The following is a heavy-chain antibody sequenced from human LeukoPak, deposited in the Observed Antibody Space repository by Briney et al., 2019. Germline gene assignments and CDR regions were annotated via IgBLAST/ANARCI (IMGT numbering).Heavy chain of an antibody. CDR2: ISSSSSTI. CDR1: GFTFSSYS. CDR3: ARGSHGDHDY. D-gene: IGHD4-17*01. J-gene: IGHJ4*02. V-gene: IGHV3-48*01. Sequence: GGSLRLSCAASGFTFSSYSMNWVRQAPGKGLEWVSYISSSSSTIYYADSVKGRFTIPRDNSKNTLYMQMSSLRADDTAVYYCARGSHGDHDYWGQGTLVTVSS.